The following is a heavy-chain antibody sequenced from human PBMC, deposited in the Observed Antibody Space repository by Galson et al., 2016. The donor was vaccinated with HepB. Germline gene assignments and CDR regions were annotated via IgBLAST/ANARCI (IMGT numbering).Heavy chain of an antibody. Sequence: SVKVSCKASGYTFTTNGISWVRQAPGQGLEWVAWISAHNGDTNSPQKFQGRVTLTTDTSTRTAYMELRSLTSDDTAVYYCARDRDRSLDYWGQGTLVTVSS. V-gene: IGHV1-18*04. CDR3: ARDRDRSLDY. D-gene: IGHD5-24*01. CDR1: GYTFTTNG. J-gene: IGHJ4*02. CDR2: ISAHNGDT.